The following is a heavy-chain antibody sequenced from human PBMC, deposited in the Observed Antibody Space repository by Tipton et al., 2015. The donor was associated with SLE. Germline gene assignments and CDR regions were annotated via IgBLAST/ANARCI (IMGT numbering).Heavy chain of an antibody. D-gene: IGHD5-24*01. J-gene: IGHJ4*02. CDR1: GYTFTRFD. CDR2: MNPNSGNT. CDR3: ARPPPQLGFDH. Sequence: QSGAEEKKPGASVKVSCKASGYTFTRFDINWVRQATGQGLEWMGWMNPNSGNTAYAQKFQGRVTMTRDTSISTAYMELSSLRSEDSAVYYRARPPPQLGFDHWGQGTLVPVSS. V-gene: IGHV1-8*01.